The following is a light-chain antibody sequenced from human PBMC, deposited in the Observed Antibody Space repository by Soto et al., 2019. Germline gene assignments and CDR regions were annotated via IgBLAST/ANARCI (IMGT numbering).Light chain of an antibody. CDR2: DAS. Sequence: EIVMTQSPATLSVSPGGRATLSCRASQSISSNLAWYQQKPGQAPRLLIYDASTRATGVPARFSGSGSGTEFTLTISSLQSEDFAVYYWQKYNDWPRAFGPGTKVAIK. J-gene: IGKJ3*01. V-gene: IGKV3-15*01. CDR1: QSISSN. CDR3: QKYNDWPRA.